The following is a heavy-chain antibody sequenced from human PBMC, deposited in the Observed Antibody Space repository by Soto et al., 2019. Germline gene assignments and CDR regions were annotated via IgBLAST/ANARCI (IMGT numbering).Heavy chain of an antibody. Sequence: QMQLMQSGPEVKKPGTSVKVSCKASGFTLTSADVQWVRQTRGQRLEWTGGIVGGSGSTNYAPQFQGRLAITRDMSTSTVYMELSSLRSEDTAVYYCAADWSNRPFDFWGQGTLVTVSS. V-gene: IGHV1-58*01. CDR1: GFTLTSAD. D-gene: IGHD3-3*01. CDR3: AADWSNRPFDF. J-gene: IGHJ4*02. CDR2: IVGGSGST.